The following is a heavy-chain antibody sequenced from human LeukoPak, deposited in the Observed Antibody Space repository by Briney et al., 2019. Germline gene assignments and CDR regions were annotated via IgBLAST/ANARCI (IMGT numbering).Heavy chain of an antibody. D-gene: IGHD1-26*01. Sequence: GGSLRLSCTASGFTYGDYAMSGVRQAPGKGLEWVGFIRSKAYGGTTEYAASVKGRFTIPRDDSKSIAYLQMNSLKTEDTAMYYCTRDYSGYVDYWGQGPLVTVSS. CDR1: GFTYGDYA. CDR2: IRSKAYGGTT. CDR3: TRDYSGYVDY. J-gene: IGHJ4*02. V-gene: IGHV3-49*04.